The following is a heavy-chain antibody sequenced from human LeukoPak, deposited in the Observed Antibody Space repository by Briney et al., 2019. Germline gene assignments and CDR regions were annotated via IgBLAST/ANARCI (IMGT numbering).Heavy chain of an antibody. CDR2: INPSGGST. V-gene: IGHV1-46*01. CDR3: ASNYSETYFGSFDI. CDR1: VYTFTSYY. J-gene: IGHJ3*02. D-gene: IGHD1-26*01. Sequence: ASVKVSCKASVYTFTSYYMHWVRQAPGQGLEWMGIINPSGGSTSYTQKFQGRVTMTRETSTSTLYMELSSLKSDDTAVYYCASNYSETYFGSFDIWGQGTMVTVSS.